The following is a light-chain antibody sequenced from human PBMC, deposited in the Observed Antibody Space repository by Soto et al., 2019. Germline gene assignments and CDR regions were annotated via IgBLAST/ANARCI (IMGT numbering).Light chain of an antibody. J-gene: IGKJ3*01. V-gene: IGKV3-20*01. CDR2: GAS. CDR1: QSVSSSS. CDR3: QQYGSLLFS. Sequence: EIVLTQSPGTLSLSPGKRATLSCRASQSVSSSSLAWYQQKPGQAPRLLIYGASSRATGIPDRFSGSGSGTDFTLTISRLEPEDCAVYYCQQYGSLLFSFGPGTKVDIK.